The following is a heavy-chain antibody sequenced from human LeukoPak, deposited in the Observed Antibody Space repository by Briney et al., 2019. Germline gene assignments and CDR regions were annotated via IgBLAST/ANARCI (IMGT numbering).Heavy chain of an antibody. CDR2: IIPIFGTA. D-gene: IGHD3-9*01. CDR1: GYTFTSYA. CDR3: ARHSYDILTGYPYYFDY. Sequence: GASVKVSCKASGYTFTSYAISWVRQAPGQGLEWMGGIIPIFGTANYAQKFQGRVTITADKSTSTAYMELSSLRSEDTAVYYCARHSYDILTGYPYYFDYWGQGTLVTVSS. V-gene: IGHV1-69*06. J-gene: IGHJ4*02.